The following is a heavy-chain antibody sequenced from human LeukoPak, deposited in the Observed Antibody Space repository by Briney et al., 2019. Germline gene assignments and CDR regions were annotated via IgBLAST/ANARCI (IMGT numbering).Heavy chain of an antibody. Sequence: GGSLRLSCAASGFTFSSYEMNWVRQAPGKGLEWVSYISSSGSTIYYADSVKGRFTISRDNAKNSLYLQMNSLRAEDTAVYYCARAHYYDSSGLDFWGQGTLVTVSS. V-gene: IGHV3-48*03. J-gene: IGHJ4*02. CDR1: GFTFSSYE. D-gene: IGHD3-22*01. CDR3: ARAHYYDSSGLDF. CDR2: ISSSGSTI.